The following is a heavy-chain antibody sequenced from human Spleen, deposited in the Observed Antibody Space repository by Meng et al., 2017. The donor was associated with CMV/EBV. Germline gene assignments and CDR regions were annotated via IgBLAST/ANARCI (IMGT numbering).Heavy chain of an antibody. J-gene: IGHJ5*02. CDR3: ARGSQGRSGYYKRMGANWFDP. V-gene: IGHV1-46*01. D-gene: IGHD3-3*01. Sequence: FRTYYIHWVLQAPGQGLEWMGIIKPSAGSTTYAQQFQGRITMTRDTSTSTVYMEWSSLRSEDTAVYYCARGSQGRSGYYKRMGANWFDPWGQGTLVT. CDR2: IKPSAGST. CDR1: FRTYY.